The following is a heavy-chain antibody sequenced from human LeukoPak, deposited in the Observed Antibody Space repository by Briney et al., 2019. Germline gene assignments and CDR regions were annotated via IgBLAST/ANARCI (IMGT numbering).Heavy chain of an antibody. V-gene: IGHV4-4*07. D-gene: IGHD1-1*01. CDR2: IYTSGST. CDR1: GVSISNYY. CDR3: ARGGARTGYYYYMDV. J-gene: IGHJ6*03. Sequence: SETLSLTCTVSGVSISNYYWSWIRQPAGKGLEWIGRIYTSGSTNYNPSLKSRVTISVDTSKNQFSLKLSSVTAADTAVYYCARGGARTGYYYYMDVWGKGTTVTISS.